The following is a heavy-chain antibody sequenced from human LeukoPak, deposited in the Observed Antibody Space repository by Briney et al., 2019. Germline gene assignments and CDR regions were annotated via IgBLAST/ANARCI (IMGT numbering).Heavy chain of an antibody. Sequence: GGSLRLSCAASGFTVSSYWMSWLRQAPGKGLEWVANIKQDGSEKYYVDSVKGRFTISRDNAKNSLYLQMNSLRAEDTAVYYCARDLSGYFDYWGQGTLVTVSS. V-gene: IGHV3-7*01. J-gene: IGHJ4*02. D-gene: IGHD5/OR15-5a*01. CDR2: IKQDGSEK. CDR1: GFTVSSYW. CDR3: ARDLSGYFDY.